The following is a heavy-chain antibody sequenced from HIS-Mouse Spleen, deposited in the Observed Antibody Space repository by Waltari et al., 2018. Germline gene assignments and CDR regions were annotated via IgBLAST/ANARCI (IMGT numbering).Heavy chain of an antibody. J-gene: IGHJ4*02. CDR3: ARHYYYGSGSYYFDY. Sequence: EVQLVETGGGLIQPGGSLGLSCAASGFTVSSNYMSWGRQAPGKGLEWVSVIYSGGSTYYADSVKGRFTISRDNSKNTLYLQMNSLRAEDTAVYYCARHYYYGSGSYYFDYWGQGTLVTVSS. V-gene: IGHV3-53*02. CDR1: GFTVSSNY. CDR2: IYSGGST. D-gene: IGHD3-10*01.